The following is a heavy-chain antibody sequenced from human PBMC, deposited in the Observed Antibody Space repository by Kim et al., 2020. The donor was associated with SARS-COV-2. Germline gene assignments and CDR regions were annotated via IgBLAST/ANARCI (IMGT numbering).Heavy chain of an antibody. CDR3: AILPNPSNYYYGMDV. CDR1: GGTFSSYA. CDR2: IIPIFGTA. Sequence: SVKVSCKASGGTFSSYAISWVRQAPGQGLEWMGGIIPIFGTANYAQKFQGRVTITADESTSTAYMELSSLRSEDTAVYYCAILPNPSNYYYGMDVWGQGPTVTVSS. V-gene: IGHV1-69*13. D-gene: IGHD2-15*01. J-gene: IGHJ6*02.